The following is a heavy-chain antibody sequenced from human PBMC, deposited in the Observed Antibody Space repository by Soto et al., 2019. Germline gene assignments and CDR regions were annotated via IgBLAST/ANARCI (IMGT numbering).Heavy chain of an antibody. Sequence: ASVKVSCKASGYTFTSYAMHWVRQAPGQRLEWMGWINAGNGNTKYSQKFQGRVTITRDTSASTAYMELSSLRSEDTAVYYCARAVAVAADLAPWGQGTLVTVSS. CDR2: INAGNGNT. D-gene: IGHD6-19*01. CDR3: ARAVAVAADLAP. V-gene: IGHV1-3*01. CDR1: GYTFTSYA. J-gene: IGHJ5*02.